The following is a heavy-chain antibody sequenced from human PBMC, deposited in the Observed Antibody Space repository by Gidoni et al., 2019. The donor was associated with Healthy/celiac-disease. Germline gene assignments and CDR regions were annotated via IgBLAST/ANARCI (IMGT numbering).Heavy chain of an antibody. D-gene: IGHD3-9*01. CDR2: ISSSSSYI. J-gene: IGHJ4*02. Sequence: EVQLVESGGGLVKPGGSLRLSCAASGFTFVRYGMNWVRQAPGKGLEWVSSISSSSSYIYYADSVKGRFTISRDNAKNSLYLQMNSLRAEDTAVYYCASLTYYDILTGSRHFDYWGQGTLVTVSS. CDR1: GFTFVRYG. V-gene: IGHV3-21*01. CDR3: ASLTYYDILTGSRHFDY.